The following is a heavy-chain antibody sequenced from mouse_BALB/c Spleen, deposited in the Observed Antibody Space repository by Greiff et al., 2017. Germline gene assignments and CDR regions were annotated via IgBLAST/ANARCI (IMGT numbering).Heavy chain of an antibody. CDR2: ISSGGSYT. CDR3: ARHRSYDGVKAWFAY. J-gene: IGHJ3*01. CDR1: GFTFSSYG. V-gene: IGHV5-6*02. D-gene: IGHD2-12*01. Sequence: EVMLVESGGDLVKPGGSLKLSCAASGFTFSSYGMSWVRQTPDKRLEWVATISSGGSYTYYPDSVKGRFTISRDNAKNTLYLQMSSLKSEDTAMYYCARHRSYDGVKAWFAYWGQGTLVTVSA.